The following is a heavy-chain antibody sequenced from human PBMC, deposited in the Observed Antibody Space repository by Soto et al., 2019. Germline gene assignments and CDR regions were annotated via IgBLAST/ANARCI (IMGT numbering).Heavy chain of an antibody. V-gene: IGHV3-23*01. Sequence: EVQLLESGGGLVQPGGSLRLSCAASGFTFSSYAMSWVRRAPGKGLEWVSAISGSGGSTYYADSVKGRFTISRDNSKNTLYLQMNSLRAEDTAVYYCAKVQYYDILTGYPPFDYWGQGTLVTVSS. CDR1: GFTFSSYA. CDR2: ISGSGGST. CDR3: AKVQYYDILTGYPPFDY. D-gene: IGHD3-9*01. J-gene: IGHJ4*02.